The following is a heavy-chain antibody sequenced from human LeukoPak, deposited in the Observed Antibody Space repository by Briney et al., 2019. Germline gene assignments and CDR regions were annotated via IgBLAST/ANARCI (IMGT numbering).Heavy chain of an antibody. CDR1: GFTFSSHH. D-gene: IGHD2-2*01. V-gene: IGHV3-7*01. CDR2: IKPDGSGK. CDR3: ARMSSYCDY. Sequence: GGSLRLSCVASGFTFSSHHMNWVRQTPGKGLESVATIKPDGSGKYYVDSVKGRFTISRDNAKSSLYLQVNSLRAEDTGVYFCARMSSYCDYWGQGTLVTVSS. J-gene: IGHJ4*02.